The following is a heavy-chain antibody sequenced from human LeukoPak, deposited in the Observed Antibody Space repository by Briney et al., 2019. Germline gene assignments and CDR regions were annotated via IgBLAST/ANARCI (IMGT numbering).Heavy chain of an antibody. D-gene: IGHD3-22*01. V-gene: IGHV3-66*01. CDR1: GFTVSSNY. J-gene: IGHJ4*02. CDR3: ARDLGGSGYTY. Sequence: GGSLRLSCAASGFTVSSNYMSWVRQAPGKGLEWVSVIYSGGSTYYADSVKGRFTISRDNSKNTLYLHMNSLRAEDTAVYYCARDLGGSGYTYWGQGTLVTVSS. CDR2: IYSGGST.